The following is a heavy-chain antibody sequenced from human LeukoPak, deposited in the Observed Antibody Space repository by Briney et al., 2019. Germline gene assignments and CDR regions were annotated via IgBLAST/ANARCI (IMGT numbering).Heavy chain of an antibody. CDR2: IYPGNSHT. CDR1: GYNFATYW. J-gene: IGHJ4*02. V-gene: IGHV5-51*04. Sequence: GESLKISCQGSGYNFATYWIVWVRQMPGKGLERMGIIYPGNSHTRYSPSFQGQVTISADTPISTAYLHWSSLQSSDTAMYYCAKFHATWYGDTWGQGTLVTVSS. D-gene: IGHD6-13*01. CDR3: AKFHATWYGDT.